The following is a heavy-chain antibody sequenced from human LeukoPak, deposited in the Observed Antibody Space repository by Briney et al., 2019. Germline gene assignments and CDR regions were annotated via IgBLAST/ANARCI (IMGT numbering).Heavy chain of an antibody. CDR2: IYYSGST. V-gene: IGHV4-39*01. Sequence: SETLSLTCTVSGGSISSSSYYWGWIRQPPGKGLEWIGSIYYSGSTYYNPSLKSRVTVSVDTSKNQFSLKLSSVTAADTAVYYCARRGKSKNYYDSSGYYTWYFDLWGRGSLVTVSS. CDR1: GGSISSSSYY. J-gene: IGHJ2*01. D-gene: IGHD3-22*01. CDR3: ARRGKSKNYYDSSGYYTWYFDL.